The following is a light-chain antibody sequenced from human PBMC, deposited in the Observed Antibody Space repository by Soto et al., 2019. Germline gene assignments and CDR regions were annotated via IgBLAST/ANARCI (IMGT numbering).Light chain of an antibody. Sequence: HTTSSLSAPTGDSVTITRRASQGISSYLAWYQQKPGKAPKLLIYAASTLQSGVPSRFSGSGSGTDFTLTISCLQSEDFATYYCQQYYSYPWTFGQGSNVDVK. J-gene: IGKJ1*01. CDR1: QGISSY. V-gene: IGKV1-8*01. CDR3: QQYYSYPWT. CDR2: AAS.